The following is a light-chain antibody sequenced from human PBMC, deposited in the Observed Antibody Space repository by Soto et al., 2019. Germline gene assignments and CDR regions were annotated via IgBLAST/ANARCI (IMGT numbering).Light chain of an antibody. CDR2: AAS. V-gene: IGKV1-17*01. CDR1: QGIGED. J-gene: IGKJ1*01. CDR3: LQHHTYPWT. Sequence: DIQITHSPSSLSASVGDSVTITCRTSQGIGEDLGWYQQKPGKAPRRLIYAASSLQGGVPSRFSGSGSGTQFTLTIRSLQPADFATYYCLQHHTYPWTFGQGTKVDIK.